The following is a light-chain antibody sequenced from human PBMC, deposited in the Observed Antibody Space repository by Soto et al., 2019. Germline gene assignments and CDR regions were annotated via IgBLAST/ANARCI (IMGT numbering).Light chain of an antibody. CDR2: DVS. CDR1: SSDVGGYNY. J-gene: IGLJ1*01. CDR3: SSYTSSSTYV. Sequence: QSALTQPASVSGSLGQSITISCTGTSSDVGGYNYVSWYQQHPGKAPKLMIYDVSNRPSGVSNRFSGSKSGNTASLTISGLQAEDEADYYCSSYTSSSTYVFGTGTQLTVL. V-gene: IGLV2-14*01.